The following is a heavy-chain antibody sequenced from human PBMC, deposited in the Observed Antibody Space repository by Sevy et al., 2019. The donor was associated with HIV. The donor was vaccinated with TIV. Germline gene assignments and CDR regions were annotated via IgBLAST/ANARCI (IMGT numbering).Heavy chain of an antibody. Sequence: ASVKVSCKTSGYTFAAYYIHWVRQAPGQGLEWLGWIYPNGGDTTYAQKFQGRVTVTMGTSSNTVYMELSSLRSDDTAVYYCARGKREEWLLYLDNWGQGTLVTVSS. CDR2: IYPNGGDT. CDR1: GYTFAAYY. V-gene: IGHV1-2*02. CDR3: ARGKREEWLLYLDN. J-gene: IGHJ4*02. D-gene: IGHD3-3*01.